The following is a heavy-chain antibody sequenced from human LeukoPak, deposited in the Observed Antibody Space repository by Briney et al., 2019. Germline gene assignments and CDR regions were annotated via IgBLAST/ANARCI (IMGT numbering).Heavy chain of an antibody. Sequence: ASVKVSCKASGYTFTGYYMHWVRQASGQGLEWMGWINPNSGGTNYAQKFQGRVTMTRDTSISTAYMELSRLRSEDTAVYYCATEPGIAVAGTRYFDYWGQGTLVTVSS. CDR1: GYTFTGYY. D-gene: IGHD6-19*01. J-gene: IGHJ4*02. V-gene: IGHV1-2*02. CDR3: ATEPGIAVAGTRYFDY. CDR2: INPNSGGT.